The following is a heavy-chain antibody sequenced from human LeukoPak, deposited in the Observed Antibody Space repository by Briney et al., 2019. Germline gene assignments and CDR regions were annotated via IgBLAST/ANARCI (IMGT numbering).Heavy chain of an antibody. CDR1: GGSISSYY. CDR2: IYYSGST. D-gene: IGHD3-10*01. Sequence: SETLSLTCTVSGGSISSYYWSWIRQPPGKGLGWIGYIYYSGSTNYNPSLKSRVTISVDTSKNQFSLKLSSVTAADTAVYYCARQIWFGEFNWFDPWGQGTLVTVSS. CDR3: ARQIWFGEFNWFDP. J-gene: IGHJ5*02. V-gene: IGHV4-59*01.